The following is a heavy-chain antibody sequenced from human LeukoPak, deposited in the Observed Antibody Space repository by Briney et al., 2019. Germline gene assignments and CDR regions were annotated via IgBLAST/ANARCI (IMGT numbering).Heavy chain of an antibody. CDR3: ARARLRWQTPTHFDY. D-gene: IGHD4-23*01. CDR2: IYYSGST. V-gene: IGHV4-39*01. CDR1: GGSISSNSYY. Sequence: SETLSLTCAVSGGSISSNSYYWGWIRQPPGKGLEWVGSIYYSGSTYYNPSLKSRVTISVDTSKNQFSLKLSSVTAADTAVYYCARARLRWQTPTHFDYWGQGTLVTVSS. J-gene: IGHJ4*02.